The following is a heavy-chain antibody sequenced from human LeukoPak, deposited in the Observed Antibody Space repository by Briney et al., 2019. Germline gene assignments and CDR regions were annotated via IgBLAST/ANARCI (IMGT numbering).Heavy chain of an antibody. CDR3: AKDGRYSSGWPFDY. Sequence: SETLSLTCTVSGGSISSNYWSWIRQPAGKGLEWIGRIYTSGSTNYNPSLKSRVIMSVDTSKSQFSLKLSSVTAADTAVYYCAKDGRYSSGWPFDYWGQGTLVTVSS. D-gene: IGHD6-19*01. V-gene: IGHV4-4*07. CDR1: GGSISSNY. CDR2: IYTSGST. J-gene: IGHJ4*02.